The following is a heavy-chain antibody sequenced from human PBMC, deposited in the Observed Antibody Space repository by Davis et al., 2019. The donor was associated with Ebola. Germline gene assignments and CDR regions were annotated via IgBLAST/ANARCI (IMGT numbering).Heavy chain of an antibody. CDR3: TAGSEWELLRDFYFHMDV. Sequence: GESLKISCEASGYSFTSAWMTWVRQAPGRGLEWVGQIKSETDGGTTDYAAPVKGRFAISRDDSKNMVYLQMNDLKTEDTGVYYCTAGSEWELLRDFYFHMDVWGKGTTVTVSS. D-gene: IGHD3-10*01. CDR2: IKSETDGGTT. CDR1: GYSFTSAW. J-gene: IGHJ6*03. V-gene: IGHV3-15*01.